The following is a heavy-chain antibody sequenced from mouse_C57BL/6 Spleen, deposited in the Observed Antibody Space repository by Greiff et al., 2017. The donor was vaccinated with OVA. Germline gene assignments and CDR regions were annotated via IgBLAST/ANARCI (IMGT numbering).Heavy chain of an antibody. CDR3: ARNYYERYYAMDD. D-gene: IGHD2-4*01. J-gene: IGHJ4*01. CDR1: GFTFSDYG. V-gene: IGHV5-17*01. Sequence: EVQLVESGGGLVKPGGSLKLSCAASGFTFSDYGMHWVRQAPEKGLEWVAYISRGSSSIYYDDTVKGRFTITRDNAKNTLFLQLTSLRSEDTAMDYGARNYYERYYAMDDWGQGTSVTVSS. CDR2: ISRGSSSI.